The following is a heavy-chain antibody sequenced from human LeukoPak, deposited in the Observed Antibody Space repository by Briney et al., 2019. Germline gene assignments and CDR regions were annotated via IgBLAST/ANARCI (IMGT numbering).Heavy chain of an antibody. Sequence: PGGSLRLSCAASGFTFSSYSMNWVRQAPGKGLEWVSSISSSSSYIYYADSVKGRFTISRDNAKNSLYLQMNSLRAEDMAVYYCARDTGWELLDAYYFDYWGQGTLVTVSS. V-gene: IGHV3-21*01. J-gene: IGHJ4*02. CDR1: GFTFSSYS. CDR3: ARDTGWELLDAYYFDY. D-gene: IGHD1-26*01. CDR2: ISSSSSYI.